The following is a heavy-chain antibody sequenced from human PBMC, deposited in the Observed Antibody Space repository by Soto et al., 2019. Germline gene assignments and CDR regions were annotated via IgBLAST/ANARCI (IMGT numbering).Heavy chain of an antibody. CDR1: GGTFSSYA. CDR2: IIPIFGST. J-gene: IGHJ6*02. CDR3: ARGGLRFLDCAMDV. Sequence: QVQLVQSGAEVKKHGSSVKVSCKASGGTFSSYAISWVRQAPGQGLEWMGGIIPIFGSTNYAQKFQGRVTITADESTSTAYMELSSLRSEDTAVYYCARGGLRFLDCAMDVWGQGTTVTVSS. D-gene: IGHD3-3*01. V-gene: IGHV1-69*12.